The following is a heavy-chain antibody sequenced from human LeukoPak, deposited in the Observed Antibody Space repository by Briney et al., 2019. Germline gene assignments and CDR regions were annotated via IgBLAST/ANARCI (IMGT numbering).Heavy chain of an antibody. CDR2: IYYSGST. V-gene: IGHV4-39*01. D-gene: IGHD1-26*01. J-gene: IGHJ6*03. Sequence: SETLSLTCTVSGGSISSSSYYWGWIRQPPGKGLEWIGSIYYSGSTYYNPSLKSRVTISVDTSKNQFSLKLSSVTAADTAVYYCARSPSGSYFPYYYYYMDVWGKGTTVTISS. CDR3: ARSPSGSYFPYYYYYMDV. CDR1: GGSISSSSYY.